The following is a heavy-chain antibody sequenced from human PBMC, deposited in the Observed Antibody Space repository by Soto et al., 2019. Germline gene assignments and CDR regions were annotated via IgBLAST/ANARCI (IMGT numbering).Heavy chain of an antibody. Sequence: QVQLVESGGGVVQPGRSLRLSCVASGFTFTTYAMQWVRQAPGKGLEWVAVMSSDGSNKYYADSVKGRFTISRDNAKNTLYLQKNRVGAEDTGEFFCAGDLWIEGFDERFDYWGQGTLVTVSS. J-gene: IGHJ4*02. CDR2: MSSDGSNK. V-gene: IGHV3-30-3*01. D-gene: IGHD2-2*03. CDR3: AGDLWIEGFDERFDY. CDR1: GFTFTTYA.